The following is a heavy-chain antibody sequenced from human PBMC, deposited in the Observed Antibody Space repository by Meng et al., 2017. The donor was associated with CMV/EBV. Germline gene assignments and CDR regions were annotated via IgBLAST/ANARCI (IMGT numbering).Heavy chain of an antibody. V-gene: IGHV1-69*05. Sequence: SVKVSCKASGGTFSSYAISWVRQAPGQGLEWMGGIISIFGTANYAQKFQGRVTITTDESTSTAYMELSSLRSEDTAVYYCATDPDIVVVPAAIGYYYYYGMDVWGQGTTVTVSS. CDR3: ATDPDIVVVPAAIGYYYYYGMDV. CDR2: IISIFGTA. J-gene: IGHJ6*02. D-gene: IGHD2-2*01. CDR1: GGTFSSYA.